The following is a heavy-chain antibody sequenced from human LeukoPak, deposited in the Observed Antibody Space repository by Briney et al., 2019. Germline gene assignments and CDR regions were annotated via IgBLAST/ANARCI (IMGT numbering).Heavy chain of an antibody. CDR2: ISSSGSTI. CDR1: GFSFSNYW. J-gene: IGHJ4*02. CDR3: ARGSIAAAGTLDY. V-gene: IGHV3-48*04. Sequence: QPGGSLRLSCIVSGFSFSNYWMTWVRQAPGKGLEWVSYISSSGSTIYYADSVKGRFTISRDNAKNSLYLQMNSLRAEDTAVYYCARGSIAAAGTLDYWGQGTLVTVSS. D-gene: IGHD6-13*01.